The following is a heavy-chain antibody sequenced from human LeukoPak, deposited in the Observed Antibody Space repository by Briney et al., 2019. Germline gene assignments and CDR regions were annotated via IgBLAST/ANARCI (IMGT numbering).Heavy chain of an antibody. CDR1: GGSISSYY. Sequence: SESLSLSCTVSGGSISSYYWSWIRPPAGEGLEWIGRIYTSGSTNYNPSLKSRVTMSVDTSKNQFSLKLSSVTAADTAVYYCARGDYYDGRFGPWGQGTLVTVSS. CDR3: ARGDYYDGRFGP. CDR2: IYTSGST. V-gene: IGHV4-4*07. J-gene: IGHJ5*02. D-gene: IGHD3-22*01.